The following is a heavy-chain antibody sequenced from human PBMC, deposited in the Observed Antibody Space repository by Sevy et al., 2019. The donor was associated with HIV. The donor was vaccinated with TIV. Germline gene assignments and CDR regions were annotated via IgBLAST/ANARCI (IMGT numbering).Heavy chain of an antibody. CDR3: GGDSGYEKGAFDI. CDR1: GGSISSYY. J-gene: IGHJ3*02. V-gene: IGHV4-4*07. D-gene: IGHD5-12*01. Sequence: SETLSLTCTVSGGSISSYYWSWIRQPAGKGLEWIGRIYTSGSTNYNPSLKSRVTMSVDTSKNQFSLKLSSVTAADTTVYYCGGDSGYEKGAFDIWGQGTMVTVSS. CDR2: IYTSGST.